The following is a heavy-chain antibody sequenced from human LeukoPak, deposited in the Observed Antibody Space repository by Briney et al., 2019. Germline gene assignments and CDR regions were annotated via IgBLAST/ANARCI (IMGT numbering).Heavy chain of an antibody. J-gene: IGHJ4*02. CDR1: GYTFDIYY. CDR3: ARGDCSSTTCYVIDY. Sequence: GASVKVSCKASGYTFDIYYMHWVRQAPGQGLEWMGLINPSYGTTSYAQEFQGRVSMTRDTSTSTVYMELGSLRSEDTAVYYCARGDCSSTTCYVIDYWGQGTVVTVTS. V-gene: IGHV1-46*02. CDR2: INPSYGTT. D-gene: IGHD2-2*01.